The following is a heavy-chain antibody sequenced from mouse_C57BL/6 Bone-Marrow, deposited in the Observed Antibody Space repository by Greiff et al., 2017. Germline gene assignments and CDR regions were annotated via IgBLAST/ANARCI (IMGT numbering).Heavy chain of an antibody. J-gene: IGHJ4*01. D-gene: IGHD2-4*01. CDR3: ARERGDYDGYAMDY. CDR2: IYPGDGDT. V-gene: IGHV1-80*01. Sequence: VKLMESGAELVKPGASVKISCKASGYAFSSYWMNWVKQRPGKGLEWIGQIYPGDGDTNYNGKFKGKATLTADKSSSTAYMQLSSLTSEDSAVYFCARERGDYDGYAMDYWGQGTSVTVSS. CDR1: GYAFSSYW.